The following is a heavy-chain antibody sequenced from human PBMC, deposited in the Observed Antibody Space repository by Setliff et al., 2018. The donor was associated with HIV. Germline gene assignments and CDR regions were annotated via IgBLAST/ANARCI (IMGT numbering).Heavy chain of an antibody. CDR2: IIPIFGTA. D-gene: IGHD2-15*01. CDR3: ARLAREEYCRGRTCYPNWFDP. V-gene: IGHV1-69*06. Sequence: SVKVSCKASGGTFSSYAISWVRQAPGQGLEWMGGIIPIFGTANYAQKFQGRVTITADTSTSTVYMELSRLKSEDTAVYYCARLAREEYCRGRTCYPNWFDPWGPGTLVTVSS. CDR1: GGTFSSYA. J-gene: IGHJ5*02.